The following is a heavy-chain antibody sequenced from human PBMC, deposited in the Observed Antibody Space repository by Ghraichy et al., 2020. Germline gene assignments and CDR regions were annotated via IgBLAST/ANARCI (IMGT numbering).Heavy chain of an antibody. D-gene: IGHD5-24*01. CDR3: AKHTPYPYTDYLDGFFDS. J-gene: IGHJ4*02. Sequence: SETLSLTCAVSGGSMSSRNHNWGWIRQPPGQGLEWIGRIYYTGSTNYNPSLESRVSMSVDTSKNQFSLKLRSVTAADTAVYYCAKHTPYPYTDYLDGFFDSWSQGALLTVSS. CDR1: GGSMSSRNHN. V-gene: IGHV4-39*01. CDR2: IYYTGST.